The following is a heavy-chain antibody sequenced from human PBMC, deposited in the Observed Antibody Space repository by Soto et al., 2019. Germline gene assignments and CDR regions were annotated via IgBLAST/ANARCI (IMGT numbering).Heavy chain of an antibody. D-gene: IGHD4-17*01. V-gene: IGHV1-46*01. CDR1: GYTFTSYY. CDR2: INCGGGAP. CDR3: ARTYYGVHSKGGAFDI. J-gene: IGHJ3*02. Sequence: QVQLVQSGAEVKKPGASVKVSCKASGYTFTSYYLHWVRQAPGQGLEWMGIINCGGGAPSYPQKFQGRVTMTSDTSTRTVNMELSSLRSEDTAVYYCARTYYGVHSKGGAFDIWGQGTVVTVSS.